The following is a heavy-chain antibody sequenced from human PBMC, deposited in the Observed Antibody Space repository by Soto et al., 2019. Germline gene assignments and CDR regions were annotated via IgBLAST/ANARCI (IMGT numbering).Heavy chain of an antibody. CDR3: ARDPSGIAARPRRVDYYYGMDV. D-gene: IGHD6-6*01. CDR2: ISAYNGNT. CDR1: GYTFTGYY. V-gene: IGHV1-18*04. J-gene: IGHJ6*02. Sequence: GASVKVSCKASGYTFTGYYMHWVRQAPGQGLEWMGWISAYNGNTNYAQKLQGRVTMTTDTSTSTAYMELRSLRSDDTAVYYCARDPSGIAARPRRVDYYYGMDVWGQGTTVTVSS.